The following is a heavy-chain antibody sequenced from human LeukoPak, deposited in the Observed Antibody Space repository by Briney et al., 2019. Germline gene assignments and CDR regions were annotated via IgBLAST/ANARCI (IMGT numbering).Heavy chain of an antibody. Sequence: SETLSLTCTVSGYSISTGYYWDWIRPPPGKGLEWIGTFYHGGSTYYNPSLKSRVTISVDTSKNQFSLNLTSVTAADTAVYYCAREEGGYYDSSGYWTDYWGQGTLVTVSS. CDR3: AREEGGYYDSSGYWTDY. J-gene: IGHJ4*02. V-gene: IGHV4-38-2*02. CDR1: GYSISTGYY. D-gene: IGHD3-22*01. CDR2: FYHGGST.